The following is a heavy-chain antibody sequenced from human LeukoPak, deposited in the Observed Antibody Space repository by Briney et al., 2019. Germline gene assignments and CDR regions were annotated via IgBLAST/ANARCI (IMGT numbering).Heavy chain of an antibody. D-gene: IGHD5-12*01. J-gene: IGHJ4*02. CDR2: IGTAGDT. Sequence: PGGSLRLSCAASGFTFSSYDMHWVRQATGKGLEWVSAIGTAGDTYYPGSVKGRFTISRDNAKNTLFLQMNTLRAEDTAVYYCASAIVATDQDPPFDYWGQGTLVTVSS. CDR3: ASAIVATDQDPPFDY. V-gene: IGHV3-13*01. CDR1: GFTFSSYD.